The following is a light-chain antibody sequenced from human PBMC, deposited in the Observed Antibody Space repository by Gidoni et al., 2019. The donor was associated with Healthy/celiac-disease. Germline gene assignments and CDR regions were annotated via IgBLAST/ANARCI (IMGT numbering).Light chain of an antibody. J-gene: IGKJ3*01. CDR3: QQRSNLFT. V-gene: IGKV3-11*01. CDR1: QCVSIY. Sequence: IVFTQSPATLSLSPGVRATLSCRASQCVSIYLAWYQQKPGQAPRLLIYDASNRAPGIPARFSGSGSGTDFTLTISSLEPEDFAVYNCQQRSNLFTFGPGTKVDIK. CDR2: DAS.